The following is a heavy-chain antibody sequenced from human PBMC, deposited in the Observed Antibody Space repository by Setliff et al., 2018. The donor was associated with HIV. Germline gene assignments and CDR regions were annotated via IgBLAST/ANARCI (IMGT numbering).Heavy chain of an antibody. CDR3: ARAINKAFDI. Sequence: PSETLSLTCTVSGGSISSYYWSWIRQPPGKGLEWISHMYISGSTTYNPSLKSRVTLSVDTSRNQFSLNLSSVTAADTAVYYCARAINKAFDIWGQGTMVTVSS. V-gene: IGHV4-4*08. J-gene: IGHJ3*02. CDR1: GGSISSYY. CDR2: MYISGST.